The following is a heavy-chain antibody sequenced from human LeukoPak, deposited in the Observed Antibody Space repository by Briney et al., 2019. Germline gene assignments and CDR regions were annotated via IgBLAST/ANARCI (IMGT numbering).Heavy chain of an antibody. CDR3: ARRGYGGYYYMDV. D-gene: IGHD5-12*01. CDR2: INPNSGGT. J-gene: IGHJ6*03. V-gene: IGHV1-2*06. Sequence: ASVKVSCKASGCTFTGYYMHWVRQAPGQGLEWMGRINPNSGGTDYAQKFQGRVTMTSDTSISTAYMELSSLRSDDTAVYYCARRGYGGYYYMDVWGKGTTVTVSS. CDR1: GCTFTGYY.